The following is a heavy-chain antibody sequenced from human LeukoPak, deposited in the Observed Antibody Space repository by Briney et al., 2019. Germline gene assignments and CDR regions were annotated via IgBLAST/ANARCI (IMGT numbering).Heavy chain of an antibody. D-gene: IGHD2-2*01. V-gene: IGHV4-31*03. CDR1: GGSISSGGYY. J-gene: IGHJ4*02. Sequence: SQTLSLTCTVSGGSISSGGYYWSWLRQHPGKGLEWIGYIYYSGNTYYNPSLKSRVIISVDTSKNQFSLKLSSVTAADTAVYYCARSRGGYCSSTSCSRFDYWGQGTLVTVSS. CDR3: ARSRGGYCSSTSCSRFDY. CDR2: IYYSGNT.